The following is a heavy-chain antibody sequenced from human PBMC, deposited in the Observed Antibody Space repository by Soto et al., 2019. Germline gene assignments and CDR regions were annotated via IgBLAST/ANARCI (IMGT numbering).Heavy chain of an antibody. CDR2: IYYSGST. J-gene: IGHJ5*02. D-gene: IGHD2-15*01. Sequence: SETLSLTCTVSGGSISSGGYYWSWIRQHPGKGLEWIGYIYYSGSTYYNPSLKSRVTISVDTSKNQFSLKLSSVTAADMAVYYCARDPYCSGGSCYSLGWFDPWGQGTLVTVSS. CDR1: GGSISSGGYY. V-gene: IGHV4-31*03. CDR3: ARDPYCSGGSCYSLGWFDP.